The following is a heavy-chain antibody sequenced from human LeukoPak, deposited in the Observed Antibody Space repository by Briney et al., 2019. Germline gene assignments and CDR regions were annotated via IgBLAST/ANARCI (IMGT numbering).Heavy chain of an antibody. D-gene: IGHD6-25*01. J-gene: IGHJ4*02. CDR1: GFTFTSYG. CDR3: ARDSDSSDEVDS. V-gene: IGHV3-33*01. CDR2: IWYDGSNK. Sequence: GGSLRLSCAASGFTFTSYGMHWVRQAPGKGLEWVAVIWYDGSNKYYADSVKGRFTISRDNSKNTLYLQVNSLRAEDTAVYYCARDSDSSDEVDSWGQGTLVTVSS.